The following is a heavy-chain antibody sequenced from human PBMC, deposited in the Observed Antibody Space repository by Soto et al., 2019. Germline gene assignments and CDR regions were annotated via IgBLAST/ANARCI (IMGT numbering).Heavy chain of an antibody. CDR1: GFTFTTFA. J-gene: IGHJ4*02. CDR2: ISGSGAGT. D-gene: IGHD6-19*01. Sequence: EVQLLESGGGLVQPGGSLRLCCAASGFTFTTFAMSWVRQAPGKGLEWVSAISGSGAGTYFADSVKGRFTISRDNSKNTLYLQMNSLRGEDTAVYYCAKESVTVAGSHFGYWGQGTLVTVSS. V-gene: IGHV3-23*01. CDR3: AKESVTVAGSHFGY.